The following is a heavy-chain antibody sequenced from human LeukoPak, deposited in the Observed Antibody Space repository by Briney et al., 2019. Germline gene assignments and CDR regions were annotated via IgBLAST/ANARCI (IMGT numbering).Heavy chain of an antibody. J-gene: IGHJ4*02. CDR2: VNPNSGVT. D-gene: IGHD6-19*01. CDR1: GYTFTGYY. V-gene: IGHV1-2*02. CDR3: ARDLAVAGTPLGY. Sequence: ASVKVSCKASGYTFTGYYLHWVRQAPGQGLQWMGWVNPNSGVTNYAQKFQGRVTMTRDTSISTGHMELRRLRYDDTAVYYCARDLAVAGTPLGYWGQGTLVTVSS.